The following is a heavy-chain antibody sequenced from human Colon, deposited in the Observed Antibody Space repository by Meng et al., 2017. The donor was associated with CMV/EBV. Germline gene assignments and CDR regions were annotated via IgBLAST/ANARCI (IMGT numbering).Heavy chain of an antibody. CDR3: ARSGTYCSNTACYAIDS. CDR1: GGSIAGYY. D-gene: IGHD2-2*01. V-gene: IGHV4-59*01. CDR2: VHYTGDT. Sequence: GSLRLSCSVSGGSIAGYYWSWIRQIPGKGLEWIAYVHYTGDTNYSPSLKSRVTVSADTAKRQISLHLRSVTAADTAVYYCARSGTYCSNTACYAIDSWGQGTRVTVSS. J-gene: IGHJ4*02.